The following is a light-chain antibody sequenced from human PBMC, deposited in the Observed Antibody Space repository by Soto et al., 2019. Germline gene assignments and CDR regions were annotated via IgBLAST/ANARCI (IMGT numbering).Light chain of an antibody. V-gene: IGKV3-15*01. Sequence: EIVLTQSPGTLSLSPGERATLSCRASQDISSNLAWYQQKPGQTPRLLIHGASTRAIGIPARFSGSGSGTRFTLTIASLQSEDFAVYYCQQYDNWPRTFGQGTKVDIK. CDR2: GAS. J-gene: IGKJ1*01. CDR3: QQYDNWPRT. CDR1: QDISSN.